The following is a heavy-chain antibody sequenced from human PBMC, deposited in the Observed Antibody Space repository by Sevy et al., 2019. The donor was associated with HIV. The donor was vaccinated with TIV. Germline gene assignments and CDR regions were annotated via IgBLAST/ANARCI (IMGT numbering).Heavy chain of an antibody. D-gene: IGHD4-17*01. J-gene: IGHJ4*02. Sequence: GGCLRLSCTASGFTFSSYEMNWVRQAPGKGLEWVSYISNSGSTIHYSDSVKGRFTISRDNAKNSLYLQLNSLRAEDTAVCYCARDLPPSATTVPHFDYWGRGTLVTVSS. CDR3: ARDLPPSATTVPHFDY. CDR2: ISNSGSTI. CDR1: GFTFSSYE. V-gene: IGHV3-48*03.